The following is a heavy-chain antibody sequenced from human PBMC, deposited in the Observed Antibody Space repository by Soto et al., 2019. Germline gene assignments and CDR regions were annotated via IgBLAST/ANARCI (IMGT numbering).Heavy chain of an antibody. CDR3: ASEGAPIVDDRGYFDY. CDR2: ISAYNGNT. D-gene: IGHD1-26*01. J-gene: IGHJ4*02. CDR1: GYTFTSYG. V-gene: IGHV1-18*04. Sequence: QVQLVQSGAEVKNPGASVKVSCKASGYTFTSYGISWVRQAPGQGLEWMGWISAYNGNTNYAQKLQGRVPMTTDTTTSTAEIELRSLTSDDTDVYYFASEGAPIVDDRGYFDYWYQGTLVIVS.